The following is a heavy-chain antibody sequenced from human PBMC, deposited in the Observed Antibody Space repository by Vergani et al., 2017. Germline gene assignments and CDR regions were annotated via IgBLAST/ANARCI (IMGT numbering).Heavy chain of an antibody. D-gene: IGHD1-1*01. J-gene: IGHJ5*02. V-gene: IGHV4-59*01. CDR2: IYYSGST. Sequence: QVQLQESGPGLVKPSETLSLTCTVPGGSISRYYWSWIRQPPGKGLEWIGYIYYSGSTNYNPCLKSRVTISVDTSKNQFSLKLGSVTAADTAVYYCARDRAANSSIFDPGGQGTLVTVSS. CDR1: GGSISRYY. CDR3: ARDRAANSSIFDP.